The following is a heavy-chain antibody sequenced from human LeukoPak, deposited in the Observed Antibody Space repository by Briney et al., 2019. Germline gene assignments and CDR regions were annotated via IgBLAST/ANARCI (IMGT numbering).Heavy chain of an antibody. Sequence: SVKVSCKASGGTFSSYAISWVRQASGQGLEWMGGIIPIFGTANYAQKFQGRVTITADESTSTAYMELSSMRSEDTAVYYCAIPYSSSLPFDYWGQGTLVTVSS. D-gene: IGHD6-6*01. J-gene: IGHJ4*02. V-gene: IGHV1-69*13. CDR3: AIPYSSSLPFDY. CDR2: IIPIFGTA. CDR1: GGTFSSYA.